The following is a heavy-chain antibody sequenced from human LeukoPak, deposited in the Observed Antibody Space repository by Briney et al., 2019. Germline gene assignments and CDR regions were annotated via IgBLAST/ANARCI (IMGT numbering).Heavy chain of an antibody. V-gene: IGHV1-18*01. D-gene: IGHD3-10*01. J-gene: IGHJ3*02. Sequence: ASVKVSCKASGYTFTSYGISWVRQAPGQGLEWMGWISAYNGNTNYAQKLQGRVTMTTDTSTSTAYMELRSLRSDDTAVYYCARDQLWFGELKGDAFDIWGQGTMVTVSS. CDR3: ARDQLWFGELKGDAFDI. CDR2: ISAYNGNT. CDR1: GYTFTSYG.